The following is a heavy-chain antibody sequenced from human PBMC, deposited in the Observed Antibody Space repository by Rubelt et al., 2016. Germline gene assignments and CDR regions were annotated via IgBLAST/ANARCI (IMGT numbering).Heavy chain of an antibody. CDR3: ARGNYDFWNGYSCYFDY. Sequence: QLQLQESGPGLVKPSETLSLTCTVSGGSISSSSYYWGWIRQPPGKGLEWIGSIYYSGSTYYNPSLKSRVTISVDTSKNQFSLKLSSVTAADTAVYYCARGNYDFWNGYSCYFDYWGQGTLVTVSS. D-gene: IGHD3-3*01. V-gene: IGHV4-39*01. CDR2: IYYSGST. J-gene: IGHJ4*02. CDR1: GGSISSSSYY.